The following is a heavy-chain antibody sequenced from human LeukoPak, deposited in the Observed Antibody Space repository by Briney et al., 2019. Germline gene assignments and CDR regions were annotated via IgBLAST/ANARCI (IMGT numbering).Heavy chain of an antibody. Sequence: PGGSLRLSCVASGFTFSSYEMNWVRPAPGKGLEWVSVIYSGGSTYYADSVKGRFTISRHNSKNTLYLQMNSLRAEDTAVYYCARGRFEYHYWGQGTLVTVSS. CDR1: GFTFSSYE. D-gene: IGHD3-10*01. V-gene: IGHV3-53*04. CDR3: ARGRFEYHY. J-gene: IGHJ4*02. CDR2: IYSGGST.